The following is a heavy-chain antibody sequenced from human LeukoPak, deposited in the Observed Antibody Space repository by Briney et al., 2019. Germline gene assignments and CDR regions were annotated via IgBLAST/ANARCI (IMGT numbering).Heavy chain of an antibody. CDR1: GFTFSSYS. D-gene: IGHD3-16*01. V-gene: IGHV3-48*01. CDR3: ARDKLQGRVPTFWY. J-gene: IGHJ4*02. CDR2: ISSSSSTI. Sequence: GGSLRLSCAASGFTFSSYSMNWFRQAPGKGLEWVSYISSSSSTIYYADSVKGRLTISRDNAKNSLYLQMNSLRAEDTAVYYCARDKLQGRVPTFWYWGQGTLVTVSS.